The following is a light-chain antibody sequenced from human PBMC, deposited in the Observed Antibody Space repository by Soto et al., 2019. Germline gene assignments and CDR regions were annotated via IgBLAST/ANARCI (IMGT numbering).Light chain of an antibody. V-gene: IGLV1-51*01. CDR1: SSNIGNNY. J-gene: IGLJ2*01. CDR2: DNN. Sequence: QSVLTQPPSVSAAPGQKVTISCSGSSSNIGNNYVSWYQHLPGTAPKLLIYDNNKQPSGIPDRFSGSKSGTSATLGITGLQTGDEADYYCGTWDSSLSAGVFGGGTKLTVL. CDR3: GTWDSSLSAGV.